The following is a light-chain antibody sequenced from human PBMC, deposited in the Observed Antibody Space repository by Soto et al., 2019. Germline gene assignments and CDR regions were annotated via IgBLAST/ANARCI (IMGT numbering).Light chain of an antibody. J-gene: IGLJ2*01. Sequence: QSVLTQPPSVSGAPGQRVTISCTGSSSNIGAGYDVHWYQHLPGTAPKLLIYGNSNRPSGVPDRFSGSKSGTSASLAIIGLRAEDEADYYCQSYDSSLNDYVVFGGGTKLTVL. CDR3: QSYDSSLNDYVV. CDR1: SSNIGAGYD. CDR2: GNS. V-gene: IGLV1-40*01.